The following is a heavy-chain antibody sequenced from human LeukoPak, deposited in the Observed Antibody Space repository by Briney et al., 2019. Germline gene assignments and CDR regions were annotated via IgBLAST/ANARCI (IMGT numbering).Heavy chain of an antibody. CDR1: GFTFSSYG. D-gene: IGHD5-18*01. V-gene: IGHV3-30*02. Sequence: PGGSLRLSCAASGFTFSSYGMHWVRQAPGKGLEWVAFIWYDGRDKYYADSVKGKFTISRENSKTTLYLQMNSLRAEDTAVYYCAKDPYSYGSYFDYWGQGTLVTVSS. CDR3: AKDPYSYGSYFDY. J-gene: IGHJ4*02. CDR2: IWYDGRDK.